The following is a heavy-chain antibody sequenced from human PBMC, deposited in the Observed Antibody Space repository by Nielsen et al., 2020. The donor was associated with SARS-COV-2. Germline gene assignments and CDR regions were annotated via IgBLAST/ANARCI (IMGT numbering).Heavy chain of an antibody. CDR3: ARLQSSTGGGMDV. D-gene: IGHD6-13*01. CDR2: VYPGDSDT. V-gene: IGHV5-51*01. CDR1: GYNFATYW. Sequence: GGSLRLSCQGSGYNFATYWIAWMRQMPGKGLEWMGVVYPGDSDTRYSPSFQGQVIISFDKSITTAYLQWNSLQASDSAMYYCARLQSSTGGGMDVWGQGTAVTVSS. J-gene: IGHJ6*02.